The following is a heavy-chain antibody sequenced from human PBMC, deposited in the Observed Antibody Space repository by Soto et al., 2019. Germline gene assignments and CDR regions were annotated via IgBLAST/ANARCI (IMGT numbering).Heavy chain of an antibody. J-gene: IGHJ2*01. D-gene: IGHD4-4*01. CDR2: ISYDGSNK. Sequence: QVQLVESGGGVVQPGRSLRLSCAASGFTFSSYAMHWVRQAPGKGLEWVAVISYDGSNKYYADSVKGRFTISRDNSKNTLYLQMNSRRAEDTAVYYCARPLWRNDYNWGYFDLWGRGTLVAFSS. CDR1: GFTFSSYA. CDR3: ARPLWRNDYNWGYFDL. V-gene: IGHV3-30-3*01.